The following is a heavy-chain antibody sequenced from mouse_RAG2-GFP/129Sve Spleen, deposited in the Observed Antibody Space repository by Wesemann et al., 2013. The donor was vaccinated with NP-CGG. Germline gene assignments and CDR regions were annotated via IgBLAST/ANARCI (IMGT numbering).Heavy chain of an antibody. J-gene: IGHJ3*01. Sequence: GDLVKPGGSLKLSCAASGFTFSSYGMSWVRQTPDKRLEWVATISSGGSYTYYPDSVKGRFTISRDNAKNTLYLQMSSLKSEDTAMYYCARQLGRFAYWGPRDSGHCLC. D-gene: IGHD4-1*01. V-gene: IGHV5-6*01. CDR1: GFTFSSYG. CDR3: ARQLGRFAY. CDR2: ISSGGSYT.